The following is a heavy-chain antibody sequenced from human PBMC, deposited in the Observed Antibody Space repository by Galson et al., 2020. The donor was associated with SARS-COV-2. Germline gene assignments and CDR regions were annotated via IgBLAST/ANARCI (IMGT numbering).Heavy chain of an antibody. Sequence: PSETLSLTCAVYGGSFSGYYWSWIRQPPGKGLEWIGEINHSGSTNYNPSLKSRVTISVDTSKNQFSLKLSSVTAADTAVYYCARGLPKSTRGSSWYIRRTSNWFDPWGQGTLVTVSS. J-gene: IGHJ5*02. CDR1: GGSFSGYY. D-gene: IGHD6-13*01. CDR2: INHSGST. CDR3: ARGLPKSTRGSSWYIRRTSNWFDP. V-gene: IGHV4-34*01.